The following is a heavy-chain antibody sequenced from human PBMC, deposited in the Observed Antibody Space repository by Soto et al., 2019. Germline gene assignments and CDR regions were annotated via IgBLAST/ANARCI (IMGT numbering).Heavy chain of an antibody. CDR2: ISHDGSNK. Sequence: VQLVESGGGVVQPGRSLRLSCAASGFTFSKFAMHWVRQAPGKGLEWVAFISHDGSNKFYAGSMKGRFAISRDNSKNTLYLEINSLRAEDTAVYYCAKLAPALYLFSYFDYWGQGTLVTVSS. CDR1: GFTFSKFA. CDR3: AKLAPALYLFSYFDY. V-gene: IGHV3-30*18. J-gene: IGHJ4*03. D-gene: IGHD2-2*01.